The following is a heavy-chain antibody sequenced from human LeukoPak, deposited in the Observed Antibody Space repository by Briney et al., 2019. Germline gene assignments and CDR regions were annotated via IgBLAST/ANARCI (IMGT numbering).Heavy chain of an antibody. V-gene: IGHV4-59*08. D-gene: IGHD3-3*01. CDR3: ARHVRIFGMFSYFDY. CDR1: GGSISGYY. J-gene: IGHJ4*02. CDR2: INYSGST. Sequence: PSETLSLTCTVSGGSISGYYWSWIRQPPGKGLEWIGYINYSGSTNYNPSLKSRVTISVDTSKKNQLSLKLSSVTAADTAVYYCARHVRIFGMFSYFDYWGQGTLVTVSP.